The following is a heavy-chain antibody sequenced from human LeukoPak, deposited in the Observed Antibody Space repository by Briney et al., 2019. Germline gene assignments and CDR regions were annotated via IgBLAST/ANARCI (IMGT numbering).Heavy chain of an antibody. D-gene: IGHD1-1*01. CDR2: TSYDGSDK. J-gene: IGHJ6*03. CDR3: AKEGSGKVYYYMDV. Sequence: GGSLRLSCVASGFTFSGFAMHWVRQPPGKGLEWLAVTSYDGSDKYYADSVRGRFAISRDNSKNTVYLQMNSLRAEDTAVYYCAKEGSGKVYYYMDVWGKGTTVTVSS. CDR1: GFTFSGFA. V-gene: IGHV3-30*18.